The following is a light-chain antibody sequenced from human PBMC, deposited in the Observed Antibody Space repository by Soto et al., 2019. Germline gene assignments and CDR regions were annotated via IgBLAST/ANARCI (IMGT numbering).Light chain of an antibody. J-gene: IGKJ4*01. CDR3: QWYGNSPLT. Sequence: DIVLTQSPGTLSLSPGERATLSCRASQSIRSSYLAWYQQKPGQAPRLLIYGASSRATGIPDRFSGSGSGTDFTLIISRLEPEDFAVYYCQWYGNSPLTFGGGTKVEIK. V-gene: IGKV3-20*01. CDR1: QSIRSSY. CDR2: GAS.